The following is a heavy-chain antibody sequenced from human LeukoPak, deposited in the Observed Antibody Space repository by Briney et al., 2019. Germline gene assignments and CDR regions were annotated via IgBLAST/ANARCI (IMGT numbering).Heavy chain of an antibody. CDR1: GGSFSGYY. Sequence: SEALSLTCGVYGGSFSGYYWSWIRQPPGKGLEWIGEINPRGSTNYNPSLKSRVTLSADTSKNQFSLTLNSVTAADTAVYYCARRRLGYYFDYWGQGTLVTVSS. V-gene: IGHV4-34*01. D-gene: IGHD5-24*01. J-gene: IGHJ4*02. CDR3: ARRRLGYYFDY. CDR2: INPRGST.